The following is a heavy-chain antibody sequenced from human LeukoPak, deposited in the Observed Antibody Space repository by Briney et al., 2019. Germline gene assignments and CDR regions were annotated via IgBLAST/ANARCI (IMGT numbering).Heavy chain of an antibody. CDR3: AREFAARGYFDY. CDR2: ISYDGSNK. D-gene: IGHD6-6*01. Sequence: QPGGSLRLSCAASGFTFSSYAMHWVRQAPGKGLEWVAVISYDGSNKYYADSVKGRFTISRDNSKNTLYLQMNSLRAEDTAVYYCAREFAARGYFDYWGQGTLVTVSS. J-gene: IGHJ4*02. CDR1: GFTFSSYA. V-gene: IGHV3-30-3*01.